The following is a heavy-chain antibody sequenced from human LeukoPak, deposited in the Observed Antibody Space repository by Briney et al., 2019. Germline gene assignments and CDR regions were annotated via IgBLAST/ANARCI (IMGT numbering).Heavy chain of an antibody. CDR1: GFTFSSYA. J-gene: IGHJ4*02. V-gene: IGHV3-23*01. CDR3: AKGNWIDVGFDY. Sequence: PGGSLRLSCAASGFTFSSYAMSWVRQAPGKGVEWLSAISGSGGSTYYADSVKGRFTISRDNSKNTLYLQMNSLRAEDTAVYYCAKGNWIDVGFDYWGQGTLVTVSS. D-gene: IGHD1-1*01. CDR2: ISGSGGST.